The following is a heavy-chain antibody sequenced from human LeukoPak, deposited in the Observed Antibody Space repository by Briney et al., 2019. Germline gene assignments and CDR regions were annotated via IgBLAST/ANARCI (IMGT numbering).Heavy chain of an antibody. Sequence: PSETLSLTCTVSGGSISSYYWSWIRQPPGKGLEWIGYIYYSGSTNYNPSLKSRVTISVDTSKNQFSLKLSSVTAADTAVYYCATLMGGAPNNAFDIWGQGTMVTVSS. V-gene: IGHV4-59*01. D-gene: IGHD2-8*01. J-gene: IGHJ3*02. CDR2: IYYSGST. CDR3: ATLMGGAPNNAFDI. CDR1: GGSISSYY.